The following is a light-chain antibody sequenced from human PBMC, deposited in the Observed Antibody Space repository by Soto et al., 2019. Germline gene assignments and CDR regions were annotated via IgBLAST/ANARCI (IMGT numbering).Light chain of an antibody. CDR3: QQSYSTTWT. CDR1: QGFTTY. CDR2: AAS. J-gene: IGKJ1*01. Sequence: DIQMTQSPSYMSASVGGRFTITFLASQGFTTYLNWYQQKPGNAPKLLIYAASTLQSGVPSRFSGSGSETDFTLTISSLRPEDFATYSCQQSYSTTWTFGQGTKVDIK. V-gene: IGKV1-39*01.